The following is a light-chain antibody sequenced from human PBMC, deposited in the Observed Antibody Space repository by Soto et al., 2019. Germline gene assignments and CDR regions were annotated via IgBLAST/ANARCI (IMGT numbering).Light chain of an antibody. J-gene: IGKJ2*01. CDR3: QQNYSTPFT. CDR1: QSISNY. Sequence: DIQMTPSPSSLSASVGDRVTITCRTSQSISNYLNWYQQKPGKATKLLIYAASSLPSGVPSRFSGSASGTEFTLTISSLQPEDFATYYWQQNYSTPFTFGQGTKLDI. CDR2: AAS. V-gene: IGKV1-39*01.